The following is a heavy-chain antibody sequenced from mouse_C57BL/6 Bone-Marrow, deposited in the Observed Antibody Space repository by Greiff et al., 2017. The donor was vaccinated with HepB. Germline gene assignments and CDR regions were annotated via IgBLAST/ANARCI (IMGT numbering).Heavy chain of an antibody. CDR2: ISSGGSYT. J-gene: IGHJ2*01. CDR1: GFTFSSYG. Sequence: DVHLVESGGDLVKPGGSLKLSCAASGFTFSSYGMSWVRQTPDKRLEWVATISSGGSYTYYPDSVKGRFTISRDNAKNTLYLQMSSLKSEDTAMYYCARLGDYWGQGTTLTVSS. V-gene: IGHV5-6*01. CDR3: ARLGDY.